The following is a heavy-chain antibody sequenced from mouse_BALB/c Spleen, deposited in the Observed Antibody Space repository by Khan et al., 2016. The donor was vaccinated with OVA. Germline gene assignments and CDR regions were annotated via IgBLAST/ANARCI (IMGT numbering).Heavy chain of an antibody. J-gene: IGHJ2*01. CDR2: INPSTGYT. CDR1: GYTFINYW. V-gene: IGHV1-7*01. Sequence: VQLQQSGAELAKPGASVKMSCKASGYTFINYWILWVKQRPGQGLEWLGYINPSTGYTEYNQNFKDKATLTADKSSSTAYMQLRSLTSEDSAVYYCARRGLRWDFDYWGQGTTLTVAS. CDR3: ARRGLRWDFDY. D-gene: IGHD1-1*01.